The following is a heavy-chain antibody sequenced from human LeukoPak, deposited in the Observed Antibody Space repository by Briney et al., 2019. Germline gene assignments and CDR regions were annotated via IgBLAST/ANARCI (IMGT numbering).Heavy chain of an antibody. Sequence: SVKVSCKASGGTFSSYAISWVRQAPGQGLEWMGGIIPIFGTANYAQKFQGRVTITTDESTSTAYMELSGLRSEDTAVYYCARDHRPTIFGVVTGPVPFDPWGQGTLVTVSS. J-gene: IGHJ5*02. V-gene: IGHV1-69*05. CDR1: GGTFSSYA. D-gene: IGHD3-3*01. CDR2: IIPIFGTA. CDR3: ARDHRPTIFGVVTGPVPFDP.